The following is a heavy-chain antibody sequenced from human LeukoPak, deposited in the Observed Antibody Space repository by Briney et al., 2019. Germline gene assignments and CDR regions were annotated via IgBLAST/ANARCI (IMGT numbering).Heavy chain of an antibody. D-gene: IGHD6-6*01. J-gene: IGHJ6*03. CDR2: ISHDGRDT. CDR3: ARVGRVSIYPSYMDV. CDR1: GFTFSTFP. Sequence: GTSLRLSCEASGFTFSTFPMHWVRQTPDRRLEWVAVISHDGRDTYYADSVKGRFTISRDNSKNTLYLQMNSLSPEDTAVVYCARVGRVSIYPSYMDVWGKGTTVIVSS. V-gene: IGHV3-30*04.